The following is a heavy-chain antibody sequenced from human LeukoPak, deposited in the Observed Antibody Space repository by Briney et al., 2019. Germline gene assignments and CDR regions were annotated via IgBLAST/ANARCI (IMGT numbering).Heavy chain of an antibody. CDR2: ISNTGGST. CDR1: GFTFSSYA. J-gene: IGHJ4*02. D-gene: IGHD3-10*01. CDR3: ATRYGSGTYYMGY. V-gene: IGHV3-23*01. Sequence: PGASLRLSCAASGFTFSSYAMSWVRQAPGKGLEWVSTISNTGGSTFYADSVKGPFTVSRDNSKNPLYLQMNSLRAEDTAVYYCATRYGSGTYYMGYWGQGTLVTVSS.